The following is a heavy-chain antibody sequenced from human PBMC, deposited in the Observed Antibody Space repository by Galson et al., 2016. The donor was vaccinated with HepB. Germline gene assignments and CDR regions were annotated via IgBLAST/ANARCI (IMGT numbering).Heavy chain of an antibody. D-gene: IGHD1-26*01. Sequence: ETLSLTCTVSGASINDSTWWTWVRQSPEKGLEWIGEIYQTGTANYDPSFTSRATISVDTSKNQISLRLDSVTAADTAVYYCTRGTLGTTATMAFDYWGQGTLVSVSS. J-gene: IGHJ4*02. CDR1: GASINDSTW. CDR2: IYQTGTA. CDR3: TRGTLGTTATMAFDY. V-gene: IGHV4-4*02.